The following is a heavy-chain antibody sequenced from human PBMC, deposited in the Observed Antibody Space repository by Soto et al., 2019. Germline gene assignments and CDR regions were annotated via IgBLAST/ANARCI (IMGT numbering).Heavy chain of an antibody. CDR2: ISGSGGST. D-gene: IGHD3-3*01. CDR3: ARVRVYYDFWSGVTYPSSLDY. Sequence: HPGGSLRLSCAASGFTFSSYAMSWVRQAPGKGLEWVSAISGSGGSTYYADSVKGRFTISRDNSKNTLYLQMNSLRSEDTAVYYCARVRVYYDFWSGVTYPSSLDYWGQGTLVTVSS. J-gene: IGHJ4*02. CDR1: GFTFSSYA. V-gene: IGHV3-23*01.